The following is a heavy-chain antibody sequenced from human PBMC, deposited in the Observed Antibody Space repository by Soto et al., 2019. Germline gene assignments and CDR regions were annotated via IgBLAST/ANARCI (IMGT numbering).Heavy chain of an antibody. Sequence: GGSLRLSCAASGFTFSSYWMSWVRQAPGKGLEWVANIKQDGSEKYYVDSVKGRFTISRDNAKNSLYLQMNSLRAEDTAVYYCARSSTGTHNYYYYYYMDAWGKGTTVTVSS. CDR2: IKQDGSEK. CDR1: GFTFSSYW. CDR3: ARSSTGTHNYYYYYYMDA. J-gene: IGHJ6*03. V-gene: IGHV3-7*01. D-gene: IGHD1-1*01.